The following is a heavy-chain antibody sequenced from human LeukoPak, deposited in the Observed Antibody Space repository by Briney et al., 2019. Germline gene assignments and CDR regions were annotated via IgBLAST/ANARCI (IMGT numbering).Heavy chain of an antibody. CDR3: ARAARDVFFDY. D-gene: IGHD3-10*02. CDR1: GFTFSSYS. Sequence: PGGSLRLSCAASGFTFSSYSMNWVRQAPGKGLEGVSSISSSSSYIYYADSVKGRFTISRDNAKNSLYLQMNSRRAGDTAVYYCARAARDVFFDYWGQGTLVTVSS. CDR2: ISSSSSYI. J-gene: IGHJ4*02. V-gene: IGHV3-21*01.